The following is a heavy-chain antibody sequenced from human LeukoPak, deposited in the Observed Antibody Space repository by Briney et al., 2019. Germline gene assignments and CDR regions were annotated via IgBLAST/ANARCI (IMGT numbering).Heavy chain of an antibody. D-gene: IGHD6-6*01. CDR1: GFTFSSHG. CDR2: IRYDGGNK. J-gene: IGHJ4*02. V-gene: IGHV3-30*02. Sequence: GGSLRLSCAASGFTFSSHGMHWVRQAPGRGLEWVTFIRYDGGNKYYADSVKGRFTISRDNSKNTLYLQMNSLRAEDTAVYYCANDQYSSSGYWGQGTLVTVSS. CDR3: ANDQYSSSGY.